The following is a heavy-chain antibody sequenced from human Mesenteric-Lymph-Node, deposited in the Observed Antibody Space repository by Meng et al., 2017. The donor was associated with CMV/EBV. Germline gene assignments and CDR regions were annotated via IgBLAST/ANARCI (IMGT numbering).Heavy chain of an antibody. CDR3: ARSSGGHYVLNYADY. CDR2: ISNYNDQT. D-gene: IGHD2-15*01. CDR1: GYTFSSYG. Sequence: ASVKVSCKASGYTFSSYGIAWVRQAPGQGLEWMGRISNYNDQTDYAQKFQGRVSMTTDTSTSTAYMELRSLRSDDTAVYYCARSSGGHYVLNYADYWGQGTLVTVSS. V-gene: IGHV1-18*01. J-gene: IGHJ4*02.